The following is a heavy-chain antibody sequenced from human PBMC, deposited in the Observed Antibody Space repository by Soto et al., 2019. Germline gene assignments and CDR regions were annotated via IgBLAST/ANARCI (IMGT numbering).Heavy chain of an antibody. CDR1: GYTFTSYA. CDR3: ARGRSGATVTPYFDY. CDR2: INAGNGNT. D-gene: IGHD4-17*01. V-gene: IGHV1-3*01. Sequence: ASVKVSCKASGYTFTSYAMHWVRQAPGQRLEWMGWINAGNGNTKYSQKFQDRVTITRDTSASTAYMELSSLRSEDTAVYYCARGRSGATVTPYFDYWGQGTLVTVSS. J-gene: IGHJ4*02.